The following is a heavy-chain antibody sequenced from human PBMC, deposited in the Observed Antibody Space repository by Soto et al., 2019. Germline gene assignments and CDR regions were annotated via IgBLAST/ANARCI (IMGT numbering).Heavy chain of an antibody. J-gene: IGHJ6*02. CDR1: EFTFNNNA. CDR3: GKGRGAAGYYYYAPDV. Sequence: EVQLLESGGGLVQPGGSLRLSCGASEFTFNNNAMSWVRQAPGKGLEWVSAISGSGASTYYADSVKGRFTISGDNSKNTLFLQMNSLGVEDTAIYYCGKGRGAAGYYYYAPDVWGRGTTVTVSS. D-gene: IGHD1-26*01. V-gene: IGHV3-23*01. CDR2: ISGSGAST.